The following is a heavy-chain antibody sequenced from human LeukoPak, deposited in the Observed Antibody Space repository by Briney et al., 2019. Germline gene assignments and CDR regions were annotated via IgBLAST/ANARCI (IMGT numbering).Heavy chain of an antibody. CDR3: ASRIVATIGVYYYGMDV. Sequence: KSSETLSLTCAVSGGSISSSNWWSWVRPPPGKGLEWIGEIYHSGSTNYNPSLKSRVTISVDKSKNQFSLKLSSVTAADTAVYYCASRIVATIGVYYYGMDVWGKGTTVTVSS. J-gene: IGHJ6*04. V-gene: IGHV4-4*02. CDR1: GGSISSSNW. CDR2: IYHSGST. D-gene: IGHD5-12*01.